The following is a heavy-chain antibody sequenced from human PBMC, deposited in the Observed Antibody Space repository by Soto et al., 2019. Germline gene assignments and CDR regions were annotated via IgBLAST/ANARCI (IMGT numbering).Heavy chain of an antibody. J-gene: IGHJ6*02. CDR3: ARAPSGSGPERYYYYGMDV. CDR1: GYTFTGYY. D-gene: IGHD2-15*01. V-gene: IGHV1-2*02. CDR2: INPNSGGT. Sequence: ASVKVSCKASGYTFTGYYMHWVRQAPGQGLEWMGWINPNSGGTNYAQKFQGRVTMTRDTSISTAYMELSRLRSDDTAVYYCARAPSGSGPERYYYYGMDVWGQGTTVTVSS.